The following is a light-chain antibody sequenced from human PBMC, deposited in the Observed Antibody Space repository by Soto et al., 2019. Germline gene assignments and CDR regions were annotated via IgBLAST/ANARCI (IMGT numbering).Light chain of an antibody. J-gene: IGLJ7*01. V-gene: IGLV1-40*01. CDR2: GNS. CDR3: QPYDSSLSGLSGSV. CDR1: SSNIGAGYD. Sequence: QSVLTQPPSVSGAPGQRVTISCTGSSSNIGAGYDVHWYQQLPGTAPKLLIYGNSNRPSGVPDRFSGSKSGTSASLAITGLQAKDEADYYCQPYDSSLSGLSGSVFGGGTQLTVL.